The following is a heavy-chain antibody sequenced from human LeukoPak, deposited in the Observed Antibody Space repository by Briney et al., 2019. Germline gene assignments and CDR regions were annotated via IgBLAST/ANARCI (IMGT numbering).Heavy chain of an antibody. V-gene: IGHV3-23*01. CDR2: ISGSGDNT. J-gene: IGHJ4*02. D-gene: IGHD6-19*01. CDR1: GFSFSSYA. CDR3: AKRSGYTTGWFFDF. Sequence: GGSLKLSCAASGFSFSSYAMSWVRQAPGKGLEWVSSISGSGDNTYYAESVKGRFTISRDNSKSTLFLQMNSLRAEDTAVFYCAKRSGYTTGWFFDFWGQGTLVTVSS.